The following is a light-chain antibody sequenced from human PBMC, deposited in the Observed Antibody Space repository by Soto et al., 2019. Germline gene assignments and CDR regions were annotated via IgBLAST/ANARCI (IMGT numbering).Light chain of an antibody. CDR1: SSDVGGYNY. Sequence: QSVLTQPPSASGSPGQSVAISCTGTSSDVGGYNYVPWYLQHPGKAPKLMIYEVNKRPSGVPDRFSGSKSGNTASLTVSGLQAEDEADYYCSSYAGSSNVFGTGTKV. CDR3: SSYAGSSNV. J-gene: IGLJ1*01. V-gene: IGLV2-8*01. CDR2: EVN.